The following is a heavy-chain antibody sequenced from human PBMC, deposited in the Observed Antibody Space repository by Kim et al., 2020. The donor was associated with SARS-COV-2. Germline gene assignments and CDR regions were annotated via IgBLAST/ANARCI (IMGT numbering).Heavy chain of an antibody. CDR1: GFTFSDSV. V-gene: IGHV3-73*01. CDR2: IRSKANSYTT. CDR3: ARGPPYSCSYWDALDI. Sequence: GGSLRLSCAASGFTFSDSVMHWVRQASGKGLEWLGRIRSKANSYTTAYSASVKGRFTISRDDSKNTAYLQMNSLKIEDTAVYYCARGPPYSCSYWDALDIWGQGTMVTVSS. J-gene: IGHJ3*02. D-gene: IGHD1-26*01.